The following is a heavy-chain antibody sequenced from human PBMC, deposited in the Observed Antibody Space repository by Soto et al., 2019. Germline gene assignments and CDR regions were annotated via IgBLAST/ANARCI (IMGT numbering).Heavy chain of an antibody. CDR1: GFTLRNYA. J-gene: IGHJ4*02. D-gene: IGHD1-20*01. Sequence: PGGSLRLSCDASGFTLRNYAMTWIRQAPGKGLEWVSLISANDVGTYYAESVKTRFTISTDQSRNTVYLQMDSLRADDTAIYYCAKATNDYNWDNRPPFDSWGQGTLVTVSS. CDR2: ISANDVGT. V-gene: IGHV3-23*01. CDR3: AKATNDYNWDNRPPFDS.